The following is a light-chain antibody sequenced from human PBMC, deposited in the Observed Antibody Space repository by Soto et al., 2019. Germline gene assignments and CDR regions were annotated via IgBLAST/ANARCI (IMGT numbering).Light chain of an antibody. Sequence: EIVLTQSPGTLSLSPGERATLSCRASQTVSSGSFLAWYQQKPGQAPRLLIYGASNRASGIPDRISGSGSGTDFTLTISRLEPEDVAVYYCQQYGTSPFTFGPGTKVDIK. J-gene: IGKJ3*01. V-gene: IGKV3-20*01. CDR1: QTVSSGSF. CDR2: GAS. CDR3: QQYGTSPFT.